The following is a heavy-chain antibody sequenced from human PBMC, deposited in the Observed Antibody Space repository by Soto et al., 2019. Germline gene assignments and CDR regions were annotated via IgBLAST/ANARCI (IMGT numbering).Heavy chain of an antibody. CDR3: ARSAAAGQFYYYYGMDV. Sequence: GGSLRLSCAASGFTVSSNYMSWVRQAPGKGLEWVSVIYSGGSTYYADSVKGRFTISRDNSKNTLYLQMNSLRAEDTAVYYCARSAAAGQFYYYYGMDVWGQGTTVTVSS. CDR1: GFTVSSNY. D-gene: IGHD6-13*01. CDR2: IYSGGST. V-gene: IGHV3-66*01. J-gene: IGHJ6*02.